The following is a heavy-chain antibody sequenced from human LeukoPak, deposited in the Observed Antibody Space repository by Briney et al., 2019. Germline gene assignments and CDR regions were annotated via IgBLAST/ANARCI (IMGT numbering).Heavy chain of an antibody. D-gene: IGHD6-19*01. Sequence: SETLSLTCAVYGDSFSGFYWTWVRQAPGKGLEWIGEISYSGTPRYHPSLNSRLTITIDTSKKQISLNLSPVTAADTAVYFCVRGNVKHYHSVADEYYYYMDVWGKGTAVIVSS. V-gene: IGHV4-34*01. CDR3: VRGNVKHYHSVADEYYYYMDV. CDR1: GDSFSGFY. CDR2: ISYSGTP. J-gene: IGHJ6*03.